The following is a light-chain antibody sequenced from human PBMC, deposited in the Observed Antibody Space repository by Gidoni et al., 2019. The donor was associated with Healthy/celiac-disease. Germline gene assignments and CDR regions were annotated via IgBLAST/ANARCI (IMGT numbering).Light chain of an antibody. CDR2: WAS. J-gene: IGKJ1*01. Sequence: IVMPPSPDSLAVSLGERATINCKSSQSVLYSSNNKNYLAWYQQKPGQPPKLLIYWASTREAGVPDRFSGSGSGTDFTLTISSRQAEDVAVYYCQKYYSTPWTFGQGTKVEIK. V-gene: IGKV4-1*01. CDR3: QKYYSTPWT. CDR1: QSVLYSSNNKNY.